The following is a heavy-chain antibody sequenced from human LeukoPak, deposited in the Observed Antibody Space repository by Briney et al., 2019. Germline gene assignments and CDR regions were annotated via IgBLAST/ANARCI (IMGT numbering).Heavy chain of an antibody. Sequence: ASVKVSCNASGYTFTSYGISWVRQAPGQGLEWMGWISAYNGNTNYAQKLQGRVTMTTDTSTSTAYMELRSLRSDDTAVYYCARERPDYGGKSHFDYWGQGTLVTVSS. V-gene: IGHV1-18*01. CDR2: ISAYNGNT. CDR1: GYTFTSYG. CDR3: ARERPDYGGKSHFDY. D-gene: IGHD4-23*01. J-gene: IGHJ4*02.